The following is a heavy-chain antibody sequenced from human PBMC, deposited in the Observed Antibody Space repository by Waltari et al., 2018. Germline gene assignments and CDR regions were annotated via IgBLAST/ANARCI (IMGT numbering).Heavy chain of an antibody. V-gene: IGHV1-69*01. CDR3: AREGDCSGGSCYSPPFDY. D-gene: IGHD2-15*01. J-gene: IGHJ4*02. Sequence: QVQLVQSGAEVKKPGSSVKVSCKASGGTFSSYAISWVRQAPGQGIEWMGGIIPIFGTANHAQKFQVRVTITADESTSTAYMELSSLRSEDTAVYYCAREGDCSGGSCYSPPFDYWGQGTLVTVSS. CDR1: GGTFSSYA. CDR2: IIPIFGTA.